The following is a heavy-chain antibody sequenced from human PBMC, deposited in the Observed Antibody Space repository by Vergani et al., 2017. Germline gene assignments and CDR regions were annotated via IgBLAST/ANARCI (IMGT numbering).Heavy chain of an antibody. CDR1: GFTFDDYA. Sequence: EVQLVESGGGLVQPGRSLRLSCAASGFTFDDYAMHWVRQDPGKGLEWVSGISWNSGSIGYADSVKGRFTISRDNAKNSLYLQMNSLRAEDTALYYCAKGRGSGWYGVDYWGQGTLVTVSS. CDR3: AKGRGSGWYGVDY. J-gene: IGHJ4*02. V-gene: IGHV3-9*01. CDR2: ISWNSGSI. D-gene: IGHD6-19*01.